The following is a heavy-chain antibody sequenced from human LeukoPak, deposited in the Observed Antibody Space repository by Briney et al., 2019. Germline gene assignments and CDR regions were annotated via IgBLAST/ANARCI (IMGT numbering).Heavy chain of an antibody. CDR2: ISTYSGNT. Sequence: ASVNVSCKASGYTFTNYGFSWVRQAPGQGLEWMGWISTYSGNTNYAQQLQGRVTMTSDTSTSTVYMELRSLRSDDTAVYYCARGYCRSTSCHEPPLYGMDVWGQGTTVTVS. CDR3: ARGYCRSTSCHEPPLYGMDV. J-gene: IGHJ6*02. D-gene: IGHD2-2*01. V-gene: IGHV1-18*04. CDR1: GYTFTNYG.